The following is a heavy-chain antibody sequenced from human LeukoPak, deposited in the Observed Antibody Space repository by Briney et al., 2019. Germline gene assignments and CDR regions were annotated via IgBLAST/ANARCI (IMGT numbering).Heavy chain of an antibody. CDR1: GGSMSSSSYY. V-gene: IGHV4-39*01. Sequence: PSETLSLTCTVSGGSMSSSSYYWGWIRQPPGKGLEWIGSIYYSGRTYYNPSVKSRITISVDTSKNQFPLKLSSVTAADTAVYYCARRLGYYYGSGSPTKTDYWGQGTLVTVSS. D-gene: IGHD3-10*01. CDR3: ARRLGYYYGSGSPTKTDY. J-gene: IGHJ4*02. CDR2: IYYSGRT.